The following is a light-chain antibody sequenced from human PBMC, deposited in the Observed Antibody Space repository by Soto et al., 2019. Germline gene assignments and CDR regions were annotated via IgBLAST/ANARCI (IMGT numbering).Light chain of an antibody. CDR2: AAS. V-gene: IGKV1-27*01. Sequence: DTQMTQSPSSLSASVGDRVTITCRASQGISNYLAWYQQKPGKVPKLLMYAASTLRSGVPSRFSGSGSGTDFTLTISSLQPEDVATYYCQKYNSASWTFGKGTTVEIK. CDR1: QGISNY. CDR3: QKYNSASWT. J-gene: IGKJ1*01.